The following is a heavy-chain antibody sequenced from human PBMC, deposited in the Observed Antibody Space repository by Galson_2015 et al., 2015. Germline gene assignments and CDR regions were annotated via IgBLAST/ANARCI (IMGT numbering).Heavy chain of an antibody. CDR1: GFTFSSYH. CDR3: ARDSSGWLNWFDP. V-gene: IGHV3-48*02. Sequence: SLRLSCAASGFTFSSYHMNWVRQAPGKGLEWVSYISSSSSTIYYVDSVKGRFTISRDNAKKSLYLQMNSLRDEDTAVYYCARDSSGWLNWFDPWGQGTLVTVSS. D-gene: IGHD6-19*01. J-gene: IGHJ5*02. CDR2: ISSSSSTI.